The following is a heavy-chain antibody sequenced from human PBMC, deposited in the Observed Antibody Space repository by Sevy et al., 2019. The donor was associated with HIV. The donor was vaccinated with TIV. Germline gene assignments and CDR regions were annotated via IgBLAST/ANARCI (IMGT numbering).Heavy chain of an antibody. J-gene: IGHJ3*02. Sequence: ASLKVSCKASGGTFSSYAISWVRQAPGQGLEWMGGIIPIFGTANYAQKFQGRVTITADESTSTAYMELSSLRSEDTAVYYCARDYDSSGYYLFGAFDIWGQGTMVTVSS. CDR2: IIPIFGTA. V-gene: IGHV1-69*13. CDR3: ARDYDSSGYYLFGAFDI. CDR1: GGTFSSYA. D-gene: IGHD3-22*01.